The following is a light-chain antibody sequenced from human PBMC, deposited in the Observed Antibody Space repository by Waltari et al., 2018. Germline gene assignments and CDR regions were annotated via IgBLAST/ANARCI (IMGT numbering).Light chain of an antibody. Sequence: DLQMTQSPSSLSASVGARVTITCQASQDISDFLNWYHQRQGKAPNVVIYDASNLETGVPARCSGSGSGKDFTFTISNLQPADIGTYYCQQYDALPYTFGQGTKLEI. CDR1: QDISDF. CDR3: QQYDALPYT. V-gene: IGKV1-33*01. J-gene: IGKJ2*01. CDR2: DAS.